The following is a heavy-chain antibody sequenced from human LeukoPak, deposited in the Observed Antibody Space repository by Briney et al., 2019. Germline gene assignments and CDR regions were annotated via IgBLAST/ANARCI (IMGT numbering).Heavy chain of an antibody. V-gene: IGHV1-46*01. J-gene: IGHJ4*02. D-gene: IGHD3-16*02. CDR3: AVTFGGVIARDY. CDR1: GYTFTVYY. CDR2: IYPSGGST. Sequence: ASVKVSCKASGYTFTVYYMHSVCQTLGQGLEWVGIIYPSGGSTSDAQKFQGRVTMTRDMSTSTVYMELSSLRSEDTAVYYCAVTFGGVIARDYWGQGTLVTVSS.